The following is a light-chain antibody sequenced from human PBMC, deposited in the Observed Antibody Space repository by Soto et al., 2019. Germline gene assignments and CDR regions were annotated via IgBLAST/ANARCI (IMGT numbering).Light chain of an antibody. Sequence: DIVMTQSPDSLAVSLGGRATINCKSSQSVLYSSNNKNYLAWYQQKPGQPPKLLIYWASARESGVPDRFSGSGSGTDFTLTISSLQAEDVAVYYCQHYYSNPPWTFGQGTKVDIK. V-gene: IGKV4-1*01. CDR2: WAS. J-gene: IGKJ1*01. CDR1: QSVLYSSNNKNY. CDR3: QHYYSNPPWT.